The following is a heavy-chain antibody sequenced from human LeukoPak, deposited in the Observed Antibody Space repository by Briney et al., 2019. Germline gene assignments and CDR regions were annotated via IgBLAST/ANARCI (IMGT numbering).Heavy chain of an antibody. CDR3: ARQGYGGKGDY. J-gene: IGHJ4*02. CDR1: GGSISSSSYY. Sequence: PSETLSLTCTVSGGSISSSSYYWGWIRQPPGKGLEWIGSIYYSGSTYYSPSLKSRVTISVDTSKNQFSLKLSSVTAADTAVYYCARQGYGGKGDYWGQGTLVTVSS. D-gene: IGHD4-23*01. V-gene: IGHV4-39*01. CDR2: IYYSGST.